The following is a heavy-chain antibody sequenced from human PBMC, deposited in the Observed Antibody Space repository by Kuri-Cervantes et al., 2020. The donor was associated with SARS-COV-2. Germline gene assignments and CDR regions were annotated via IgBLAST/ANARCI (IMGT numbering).Heavy chain of an antibody. V-gene: IGHV4-38-2*01. Sequence: SETLSLTCAVSGYSISSGYYWGWIRQPPGKGLEWIGSIYHSGSTNYNPSLKSRVTISVDKSKNQFSLKLRSVTAADTAVYYCASSRGYSYGFFDYWGQGTLVTVSS. J-gene: IGHJ4*02. CDR2: IYHSGST. D-gene: IGHD5-18*01. CDR1: GYSISSGYY. CDR3: ASSRGYSYGFFDY.